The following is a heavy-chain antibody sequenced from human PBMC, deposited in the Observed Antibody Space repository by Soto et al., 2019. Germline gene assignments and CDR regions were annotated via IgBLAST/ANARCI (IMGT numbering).Heavy chain of an antibody. J-gene: IGHJ4*02. Sequence: SETLSLTCIVAHGSISGYHRSWLLQPPRKGLQWIGYIYYSGSTIYHPSLKSRVTISVDTSKNQFSLKLSSVTAADTAVYYCARWYGRSLDYWGQGTLVTVSS. CDR3: ARWYGRSLDY. D-gene: IGHD4-17*01. CDR1: HGSISGYH. V-gene: IGHV4-59*01. CDR2: IYYSGST.